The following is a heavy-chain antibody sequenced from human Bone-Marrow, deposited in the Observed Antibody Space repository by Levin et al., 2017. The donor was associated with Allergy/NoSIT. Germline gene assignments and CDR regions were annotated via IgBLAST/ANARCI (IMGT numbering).Heavy chain of an antibody. CDR3: ARGGILGYCSGGRCYLTPNDDWFDT. CDR2: INHSGST. CDR1: GGSFSGYY. Sequence: SETLSLTCAVYGGSFSGYYWSWIRQPPGKGLEWIGEINHSGSTNYNPSLKSRVTILVDTSKNQFSLKLSSVTAADTAVYYCARGGILGYCSGGRCYLTPNDDWFDTRGQGTLVTVSS. V-gene: IGHV4-34*01. D-gene: IGHD2-15*01. J-gene: IGHJ5*02.